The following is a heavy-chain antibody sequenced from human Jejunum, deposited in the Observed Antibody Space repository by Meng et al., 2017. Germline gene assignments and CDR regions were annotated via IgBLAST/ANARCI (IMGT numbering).Heavy chain of an antibody. Sequence: QLQLLPSGSELKEPGASVKVSCKASGYTFTSYAINWLRQAPGQGPEWMGWINTNNGNPTYAQGFTGRFVFSLDTSVSTAYVQISSLKVEDTAMYYCARDNYDTASRFDYWGQGTLVTVSS. CDR1: GYTFTSYA. CDR3: ARDNYDTASRFDY. CDR2: INTNNGNP. J-gene: IGHJ4*02. V-gene: IGHV7-4-1*02. D-gene: IGHD3-22*01.